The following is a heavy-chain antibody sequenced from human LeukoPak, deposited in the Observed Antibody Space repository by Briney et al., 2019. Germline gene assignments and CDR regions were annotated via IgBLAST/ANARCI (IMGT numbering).Heavy chain of an antibody. J-gene: IGHJ4*02. CDR2: IIPIFGTA. V-gene: IGHV1-69*13. D-gene: IGHD1-26*01. Sequence: SVKVSCKASGGTFISYAISWVRQAPGQGLEWMGGIIPIFGTANYAQKFQGRVTITADESTSTAYMELSSLRSEDTAVYYCARDRWGIVGARIPLDYWGQGTLVTVSS. CDR3: ARDRWGIVGARIPLDY. CDR1: GGTFISYA.